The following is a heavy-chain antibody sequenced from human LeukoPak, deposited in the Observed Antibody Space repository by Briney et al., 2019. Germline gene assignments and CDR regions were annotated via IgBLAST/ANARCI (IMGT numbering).Heavy chain of an antibody. D-gene: IGHD1-26*01. CDR3: ARDGALFDY. CDR2: ISSSSSYI. CDR1: GFTFSSYS. J-gene: IGHJ4*02. Sequence: PGGSLRLSCAASGFTFSSYSMNWVRRAPGKGLEWVSSISSSSSYIYYADSVKGRFTISRDNAKSSLYLQMNSLRAEDTAVYYCARDGALFDYWGQGTLVTVSS. V-gene: IGHV3-21*01.